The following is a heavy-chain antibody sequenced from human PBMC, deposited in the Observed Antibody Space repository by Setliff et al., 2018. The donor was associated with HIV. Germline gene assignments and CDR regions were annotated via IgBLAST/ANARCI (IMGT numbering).Heavy chain of an antibody. CDR2: IYTSGST. CDR3: ARGPPATGFSRELDY. D-gene: IGHD3-9*01. J-gene: IGHJ4*02. V-gene: IGHV4-59*10. CDR1: SGSFSGYY. Sequence: SETLSLTCAVYSGSFSGYYWSWIRQPAGKGLEWIGRIYTSGSTNYNPSLKSRVTMSVDTSKNQFSLKLSSVTAADTAVYYCARGPPATGFSRELDYWGQGTLVTVSS.